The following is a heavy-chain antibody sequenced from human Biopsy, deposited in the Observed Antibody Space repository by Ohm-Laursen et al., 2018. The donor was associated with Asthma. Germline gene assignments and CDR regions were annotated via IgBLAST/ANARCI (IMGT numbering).Heavy chain of an antibody. CDR3: ASPSSSREILYYYYNMDI. Sequence: ASVKVSCNASGGTFGNYAISWVRQAPGLGLEWMGGISPVFGSTNIAQKFQGRVTISADIFTKTAYLEVSSLRSDDTAVYYCASPSSSREILYYYYNMDIWGQGTTVTV. CDR1: GGTFGNYA. D-gene: IGHD6-13*01. J-gene: IGHJ6*02. CDR2: ISPVFGST. V-gene: IGHV1-69*06.